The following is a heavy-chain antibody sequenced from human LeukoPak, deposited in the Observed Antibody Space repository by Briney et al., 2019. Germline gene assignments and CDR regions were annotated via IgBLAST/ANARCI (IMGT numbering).Heavy chain of an antibody. J-gene: IGHJ4*02. CDR1: GYSISSGYY. CDR2: IYHSGST. CDR3: ARGGLPDIEFGEPDY. V-gene: IGHV4-38-2*02. Sequence: PSETLSLTCTVSGYSISSGYYWGWLRQPPGKGLEGIESIYHSGSTYYKPSLKSRVTISVDTSKNQFSLKLSAVTAAYTGVYDCARGGLPDIEFGEPDYWGQGTPVTVSS. D-gene: IGHD3-10*01.